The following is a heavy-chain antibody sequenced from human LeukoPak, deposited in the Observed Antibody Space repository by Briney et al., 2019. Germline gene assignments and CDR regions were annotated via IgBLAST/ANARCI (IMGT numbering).Heavy chain of an antibody. CDR3: ARHSPDYGDYPGGFDY. D-gene: IGHD4-17*01. CDR2: IYYSGST. Sequence: SETLSLTCTVSGGSISSYYWSWIRQPPGKGLDWIGYIYYSGSTNYNPSLKSRVTISVDTSKNQFSLKLSSVTAADTAVYYCARHSPDYGDYPGGFDYWGQGTLVTVSS. V-gene: IGHV4-59*08. J-gene: IGHJ4*02. CDR1: GGSISSYY.